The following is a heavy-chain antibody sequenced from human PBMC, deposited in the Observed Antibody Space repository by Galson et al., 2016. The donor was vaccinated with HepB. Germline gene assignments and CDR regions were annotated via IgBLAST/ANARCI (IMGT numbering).Heavy chain of an antibody. CDR2: IYWDDDR. V-gene: IGHV2-5*02. Sequence: PALVNPTQTLTLTCTFYGFSLSTSGLAVGWFRQHPGRALEWLALIYWDDDRYYNPSLNSRLTVSKDTSRNQVVFVMTNVDPADTGTYFCAHRPLGGGGGMDVWGRGTTVTVSS. CDR1: GFSLSTSGLA. D-gene: IGHD3-16*01. CDR3: AHRPLGGGGGMDV. J-gene: IGHJ6*02.